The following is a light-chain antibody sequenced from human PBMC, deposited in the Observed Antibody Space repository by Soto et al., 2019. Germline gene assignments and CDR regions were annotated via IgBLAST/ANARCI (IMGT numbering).Light chain of an antibody. Sequence: QSALTQPPSVSGAPGQRVTISCTGSSSNIGAGYDVHWYQQLPGTAPKLLIYGNSNRPSGVPDRFSGYKSGTSASLAITGLQAEDEADYDCQSYDSSLSGWVFGGGTKLTVL. CDR3: QSYDSSLSGWV. CDR1: SSNIGAGYD. V-gene: IGLV1-40*01. CDR2: GNS. J-gene: IGLJ3*02.